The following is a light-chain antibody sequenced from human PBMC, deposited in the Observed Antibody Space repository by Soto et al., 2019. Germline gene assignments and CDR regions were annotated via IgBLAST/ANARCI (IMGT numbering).Light chain of an antibody. CDR3: PQSYSTPQT. CDR1: QSISSY. J-gene: IGKJ1*01. CDR2: AAS. V-gene: IGKV1-39*01. Sequence: DIQMTQSPSSLSASVRDRVTITCRASQSISSYLNWYQQKPGKAPKLLIYAASSLQSGVPSRFSGSGSGTDFTLTVSSLQTEDFATYFCPQSYSTPQTFGQGTKVEVK.